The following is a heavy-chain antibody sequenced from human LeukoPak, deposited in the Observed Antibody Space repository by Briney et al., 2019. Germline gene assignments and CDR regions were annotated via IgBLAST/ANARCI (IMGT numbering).Heavy chain of an antibody. Sequence: GSLRLSCAASGFTFSSYAMSWVRQAPGKGLEWVSAITGSGGSTNYADSVKGRFIISRDNSKNTLYLRMNSLRAEDTAVYYCASHRYSSSWYYFEYWGQGTLVTVSS. V-gene: IGHV3-23*01. CDR1: GFTFSSYA. D-gene: IGHD6-13*01. J-gene: IGHJ4*02. CDR3: ASHRYSSSWYYFEY. CDR2: ITGSGGST.